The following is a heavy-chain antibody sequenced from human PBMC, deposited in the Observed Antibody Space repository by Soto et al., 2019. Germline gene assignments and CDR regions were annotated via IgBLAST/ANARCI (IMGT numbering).Heavy chain of an antibody. CDR3: TRSVTGTTAHFDY. J-gene: IGHJ4*02. Sequence: LRLSCATSGFTFSDSAMHWVRQSSGNGLEWVGRIRSRSNSYVTAYAASVRGRFTISRDDSKNTAYLQMMRLKTEDTAVYYCTRSVTGTTAHFDYWGQGILVTVSS. V-gene: IGHV3-73*01. CDR1: GFTFSDSA. D-gene: IGHD1-7*01. CDR2: IRSRSNSYVT.